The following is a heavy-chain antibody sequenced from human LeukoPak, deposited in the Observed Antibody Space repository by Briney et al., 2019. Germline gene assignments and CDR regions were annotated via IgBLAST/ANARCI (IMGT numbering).Heavy chain of an antibody. CDR3: AADIVLMVYAPMDV. V-gene: IGHV1-69*13. CDR1: GGTFSSYA. D-gene: IGHD2-8*01. CDR2: IIPIFGTA. Sequence: AASVKVSCKASGGTFSSYAISGVRQAPGQGLEWMGGIIPIFGTANYAQKFQGRVTITADESTSTAYMELSSLRSEDTAVYYCAADIVLMVYAPMDVWGQGTTVTVSS. J-gene: IGHJ6*02.